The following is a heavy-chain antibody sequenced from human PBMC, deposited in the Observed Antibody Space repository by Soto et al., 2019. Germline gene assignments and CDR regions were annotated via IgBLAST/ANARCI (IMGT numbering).Heavy chain of an antibody. CDR2: ISAYNGNT. CDR3: AAKRGYSGYDHYYYYGMDV. D-gene: IGHD5-12*01. J-gene: IGHJ6*02. V-gene: IGHV1-18*01. CDR1: GYTFTSYG. Sequence: ASVKVSCKASGYTFTSYGVSWVRQAPGQGLEWMGWISAYNGNTNYAQKLQGRVTMTTDTSTSTAYMELRSLRSDDTAVYYCAAKRGYSGYDHYYYYGMDVWGQGTTVTVSS.